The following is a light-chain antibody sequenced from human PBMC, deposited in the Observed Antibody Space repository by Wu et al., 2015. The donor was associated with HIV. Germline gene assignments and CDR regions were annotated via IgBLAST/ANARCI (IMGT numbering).Light chain of an antibody. Sequence: EIVLAQSPATLSLSPGDGATLFCRASESVRPYIAWYQQKPGQAPRLLIYDTSNRATGVPARFTGSGSETDFTLNISSLEPGDSAVYYCQQRINWLFAFGQGTRLDIK. CDR1: ESVRPY. CDR2: DTS. V-gene: IGKV3-11*01. J-gene: IGKJ5*01. CDR3: QQRINWLFA.